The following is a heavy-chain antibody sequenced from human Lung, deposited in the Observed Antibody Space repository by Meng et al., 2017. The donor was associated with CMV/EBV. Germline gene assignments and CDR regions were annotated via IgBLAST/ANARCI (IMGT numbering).Heavy chain of an antibody. Sequence: ASVXVSCKASGYTFTSYDISWVRQAPGQGLEWMGWMNPNSGNTDSAQNFQGRVTMTRNTSISTAYMELSSLRSEDTAVYYCARAVYCIGTTCFFYPMDFWGQGPTVT. CDR1: GYTFTSYD. V-gene: IGHV1-8*01. D-gene: IGHD2-2*01. J-gene: IGHJ6*02. CDR2: MNPNSGNT. CDR3: ARAVYCIGTTCFFYPMDF.